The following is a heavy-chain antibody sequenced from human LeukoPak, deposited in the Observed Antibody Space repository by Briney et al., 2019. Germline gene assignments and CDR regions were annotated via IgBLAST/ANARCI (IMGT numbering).Heavy chain of an antibody. CDR2: ISSSSSYI. CDR3: ARSIAVAGLVNYFDY. Sequence: GGSLRLSCAASGFTFSSYSMNWVRQAPGKGLEWVSSISSSSSYIYYADSVKGRFTISRDNAKNSLYLQMNSLRAEDTAVYYCARSIAVAGLVNYFDYWGQGTLVTVSS. CDR1: GFTFSSYS. J-gene: IGHJ4*02. D-gene: IGHD6-19*01. V-gene: IGHV3-21*01.